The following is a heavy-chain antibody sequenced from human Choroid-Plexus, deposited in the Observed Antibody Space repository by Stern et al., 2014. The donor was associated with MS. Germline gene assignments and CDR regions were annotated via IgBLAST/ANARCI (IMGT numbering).Heavy chain of an antibody. CDR3: AKDRQYLTYFFDH. D-gene: IGHD2/OR15-2a*01. Sequence: VQLVESGGGAVQPGRPLRLSCAASGFTFGSCAMHWVRQAPGKGLEWVAGVTYDGSNKSYGDSVEGRFTISRDQSKDDFIMQPSSLRAEDTAVYYCAKDRQYLTYFFDHWGQGSLVTVSS. CDR1: GFTFGSCA. CDR2: VTYDGSNK. V-gene: IGHV3-30*18. J-gene: IGHJ5*02.